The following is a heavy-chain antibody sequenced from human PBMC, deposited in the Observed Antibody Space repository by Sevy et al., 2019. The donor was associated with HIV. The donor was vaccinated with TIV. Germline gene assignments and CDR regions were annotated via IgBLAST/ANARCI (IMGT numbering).Heavy chain of an antibody. J-gene: IGHJ5*02. CDR1: GYSISSGYY. CDR2: IYHSGST. D-gene: IGHD1-20*01. V-gene: IGHV4-38-2*01. Sequence: SETPSLTCAVSGYSISSGYYWGWIRQPPGKGLEWIGSIYHSGSTYYNPSLKSRVTISVDTSKNQFSLKLSSVTAADTAVYYSARVVYVYGDINWFDPWGQGTLVTVSS. CDR3: ARVVYVYGDINWFDP.